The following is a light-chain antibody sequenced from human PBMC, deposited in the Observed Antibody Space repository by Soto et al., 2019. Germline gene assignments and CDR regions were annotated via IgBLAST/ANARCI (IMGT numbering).Light chain of an antibody. CDR1: QIITVY. Sequence: DIQMTQSPSSLSAYVAYRVTITWRASQIITVYLNWYRQKSGKAPELLIYDTSTLVSGVPPRFTGSGSGTDFTLTITSLQPEDSATYYCQQSYNTPQTFGQGTKVDI. CDR2: DTS. J-gene: IGKJ1*01. CDR3: QQSYNTPQT. V-gene: IGKV1-39*01.